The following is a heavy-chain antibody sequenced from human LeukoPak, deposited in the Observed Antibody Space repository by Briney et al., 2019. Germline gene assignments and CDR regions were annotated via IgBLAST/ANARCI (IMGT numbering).Heavy chain of an antibody. J-gene: IGHJ6*03. Sequence: SVKVSCKASGGTFSSYAISWVRHAPGPGLECMGRIIPIFGTANYAQKFQGRVTITADKSTSSAYMELSSLRSEDTAVYYCARDLTIFGVVKEYYYYYMDVWGKGTTVTVSS. CDR1: GGTFSSYA. CDR2: IIPIFGTA. D-gene: IGHD3-3*01. CDR3: ARDLTIFGVVKEYYYYYMDV. V-gene: IGHV1-69*06.